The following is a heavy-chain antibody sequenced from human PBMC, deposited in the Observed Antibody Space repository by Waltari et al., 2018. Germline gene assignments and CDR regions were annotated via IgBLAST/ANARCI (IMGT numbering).Heavy chain of an antibody. V-gene: IGHV1-2*02. CDR2: INPNSGGT. Sequence: QVQLVQSGAEVTKPGASVKVSCKASGYTFTGYYMHWVRQAPGQGLEWMGWINPNSGGTNYAQKFQGSVTMTRDTSISTAYMELSRLRSDDTAVYYCAREPISSSTSSDNYYGMDVWGQGTTVTVSS. J-gene: IGHJ6*02. CDR1: GYTFTGYY. CDR3: AREPISSSTSSDNYYGMDV. D-gene: IGHD2-2*01.